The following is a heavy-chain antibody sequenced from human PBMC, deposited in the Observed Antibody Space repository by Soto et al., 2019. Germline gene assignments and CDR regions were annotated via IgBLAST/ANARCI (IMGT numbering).Heavy chain of an antibody. CDR1: GFTVSSNY. V-gene: IGHV3-53*01. J-gene: IGHJ4*02. CDR2: IYSGGST. CDR3: ARTIAVAGCFDY. D-gene: IGHD6-19*01. Sequence: GGSLRLSCAASGFTVSSNYMSWVRQAPGKGLEWVSVIYSGGSTYYADSVKGRFTISRDNSKNTLYLQMNSLRAEDTAVYYCARTIAVAGCFDYWGQGTLVTVSS.